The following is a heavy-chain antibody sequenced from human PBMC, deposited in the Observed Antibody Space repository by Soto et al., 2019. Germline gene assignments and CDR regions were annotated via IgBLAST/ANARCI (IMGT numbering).Heavy chain of an antibody. CDR1: GFTFSTYS. V-gene: IGHV3-48*02. D-gene: IGHD2-15*01. J-gene: IGHJ4*02. CDR2: ISSSGGTI. CDR3: ARLSVRYCSGGSCSQLDY. Sequence: EVQLVESGGGLVQPGGSVRLSCAASGFTFSTYSMNWVRQAPGKGLEWVSFISSSGGTIYYADSVKGRFTISGDNAKNSLYLQMNSLSDEDTAVYYCARLSVRYCSGGSCSQLDYWGQGTLVTVSS.